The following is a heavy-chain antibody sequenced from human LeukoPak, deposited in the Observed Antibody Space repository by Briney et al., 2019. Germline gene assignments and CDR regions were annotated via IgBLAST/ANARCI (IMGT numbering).Heavy chain of an antibody. V-gene: IGHV3-21*01. Sequence: GSLRLSCAASGFTFSPYIMDWVRQAPGKGLEWVSSISGGSNYIYYADSVKGRFTISRDNAKNSLYLQMNSLRAEDTAVYYCAELGITMIGGVWGKGTTVTISS. J-gene: IGHJ6*04. CDR3: AELGITMIGGV. CDR2: ISGGSNYI. CDR1: GFTFSPYI. D-gene: IGHD3-10*02.